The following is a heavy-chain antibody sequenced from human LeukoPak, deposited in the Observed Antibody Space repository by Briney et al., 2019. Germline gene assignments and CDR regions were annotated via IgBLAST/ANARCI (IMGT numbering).Heavy chain of an antibody. J-gene: IGHJ4*02. CDR3: ARGKRGYSSSWYDY. CDR1: GFTFSDYY. Sequence: GSLRLSCAASGFTFSDYYMSWIRQAPGKGLEWIGEINHSGSTNYNPSLKSRITISVDTSKNQFSLKLSSVTAADTAVYYCARGKRGYSSSWYDYWGQGTLVTVSS. V-gene: IGHV4-34*01. D-gene: IGHD6-13*01. CDR2: INHSGST.